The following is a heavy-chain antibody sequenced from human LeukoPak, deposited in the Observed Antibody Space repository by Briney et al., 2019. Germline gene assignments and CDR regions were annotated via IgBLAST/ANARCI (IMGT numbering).Heavy chain of an antibody. J-gene: IGHJ4*02. V-gene: IGHV1-69*13. D-gene: IGHD3-9*01. CDR3: ANSVYFDWLSSLGY. CDR1: GGTFSSYA. Sequence: SVKVSCKASGGTFSSYAISWVRQAPGQGLEWMGGIIPIFGTANYAQKFQGRVTITADESTSTAYMELSSLRSEDTAVYYCANSVYFDWLSSLGYWGQGTLVTVSS. CDR2: IIPIFGTA.